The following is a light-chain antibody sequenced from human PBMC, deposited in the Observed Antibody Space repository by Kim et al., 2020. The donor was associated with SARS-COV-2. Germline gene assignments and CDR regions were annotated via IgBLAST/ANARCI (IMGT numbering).Light chain of an antibody. V-gene: IGKV3-20*01. J-gene: IGKJ1*01. Sequence: PGERATLSCRASQSVSSSYLAWYQQKPGQAPRILIYGASSRATGITDRFSGSGSGTDVTLTISRLEPEDFAVYYCQQYGSSPWTFGQGTKV. CDR2: GAS. CDR1: QSVSSSY. CDR3: QQYGSSPWT.